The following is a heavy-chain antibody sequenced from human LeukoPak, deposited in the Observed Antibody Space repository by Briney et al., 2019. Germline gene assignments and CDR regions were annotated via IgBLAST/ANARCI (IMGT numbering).Heavy chain of an antibody. J-gene: IGHJ4*02. CDR2: ISAYNGNT. D-gene: IGHD6-6*01. CDR3: ARDSLSIAARLVVPFDY. CDR1: GYTFTSYG. V-gene: IGHV1-18*01. Sequence: ASVKVSYKASGYTFTSYGISWVRQAPGQGLEWMGWISAYNGNTNYAQKLQGRVTMTTDTYTSTAYMELRSLRSDDTAVYYCARDSLSIAARLVVPFDYWGQGTLVTVSS.